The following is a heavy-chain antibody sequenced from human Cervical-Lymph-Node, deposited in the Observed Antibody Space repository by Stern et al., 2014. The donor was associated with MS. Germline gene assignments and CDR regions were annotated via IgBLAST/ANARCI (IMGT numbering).Heavy chain of an antibody. CDR2: IYDSGST. CDR1: GGSISSYQ. Sequence: VQLVESGPGLVKPSETLSLTCTVSGGSISSYQWSWIRQPPGKGLEWIGYIYDSGSTNYNPSLKSRVTLSVDTSKNQFSLKLPSVTAADTAVYYCARSRLNSRGWYGFDYWGQGTLVTVSS. CDR3: ARSRLNSRGWYGFDY. V-gene: IGHV4-59*08. D-gene: IGHD6-19*01. J-gene: IGHJ4*02.